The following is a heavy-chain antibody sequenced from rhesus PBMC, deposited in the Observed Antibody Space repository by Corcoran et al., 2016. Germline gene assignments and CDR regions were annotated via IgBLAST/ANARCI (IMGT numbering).Heavy chain of an antibody. CDR3: TSPVRYRFDV. CDR1: GGSFRSYW. D-gene: IGHD3-9*01. V-gene: IGHV4-80*01. J-gene: IGHJ5-1*01. CDR2: INGYSGST. Sequence: QVQLQESGPGLVKPSETLSLSCAVVGGSFRSYWWNWIRQPPGKGLGWIGEINGYSGSTTFNPSLQSRVTISMDVSKNQFSLRLTSVTAADTAVYYCTSPVRYRFDVWGPGVLVSVSS.